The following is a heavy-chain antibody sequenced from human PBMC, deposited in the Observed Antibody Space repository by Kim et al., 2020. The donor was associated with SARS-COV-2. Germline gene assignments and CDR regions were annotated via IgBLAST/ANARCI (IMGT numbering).Heavy chain of an antibody. J-gene: IGHJ4*02. D-gene: IGHD6-19*01. Sequence: YAQVFTGRFVFSLDTSVSTAYLQISSLKAEDTAVYYCARDEGSGWYSFSYWGQGTLVTVSS. V-gene: IGHV7-4-1*02. CDR3: ARDEGSGWYSFSY.